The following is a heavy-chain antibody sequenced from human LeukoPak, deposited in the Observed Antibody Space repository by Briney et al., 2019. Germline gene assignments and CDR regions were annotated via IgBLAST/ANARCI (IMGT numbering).Heavy chain of an antibody. Sequence: GGSLRLSCAASGFTFSSYATSWVRQAPGKGLEWVSAISGSGGSTYYADSVKGRFTISRDNSKNTLYLQMNSLRAEDTAVYYCAKVPTRGYYYGMDVWGQGTTVTVSS. V-gene: IGHV3-23*01. CDR2: ISGSGGST. CDR1: GFTFSSYA. CDR3: AKVPTRGYYYGMDV. J-gene: IGHJ6*02.